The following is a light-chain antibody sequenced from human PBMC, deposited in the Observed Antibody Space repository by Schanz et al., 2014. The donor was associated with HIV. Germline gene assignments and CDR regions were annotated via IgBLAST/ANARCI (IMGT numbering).Light chain of an antibody. Sequence: SYELTQPPSVSVAPGETARITCGANNLGIKSVHWYQQKPGQAPVLVISYDTDRPSGIPERFSGSNSGQTATLTISRVEAGDEADYYCQVWESSTGMVFGGGTKLTV. CDR1: NLGIKS. CDR2: YDT. V-gene: IGLV3-21*01. CDR3: QVWESSTGMV. J-gene: IGLJ2*01.